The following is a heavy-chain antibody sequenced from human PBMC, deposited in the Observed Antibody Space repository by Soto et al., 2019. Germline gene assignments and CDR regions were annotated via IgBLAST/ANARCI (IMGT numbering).Heavy chain of an antibody. V-gene: IGHV4-31*11. CDR1: GGSVSSGGYD. J-gene: IGHJ4*02. CDR3: ARWPQLEPRFDY. D-gene: IGHD1-1*01. CDR2: IYYSGST. Sequence: PSETLSLTCAVSGGSVSSGGYDGCWNRQHPGKGLEWIGYIYYSGSTYYNPSLKSRVTISVDTSKNQFSLKLSSVTAADTAVYNCARWPQLEPRFDYWGQGTLVTVPQ.